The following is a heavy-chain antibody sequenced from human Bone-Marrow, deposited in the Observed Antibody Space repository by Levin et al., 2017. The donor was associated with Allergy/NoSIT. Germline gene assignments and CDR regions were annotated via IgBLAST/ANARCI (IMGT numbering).Heavy chain of an antibody. CDR1: GVSMINYY. CDR2: IFYSGST. D-gene: IGHD1-14*01. CDR3: ARVHNHGWVFDS. Sequence: GSLRLSCSVSGVSMINYYWSWIRQSPGKGPEWIGYIFYSGSTNYNPSLTGRVTISVDTSANHFSLRLRAVTAADTAVYYCARVHNHGWVFDSWGQGTLVTVSS. V-gene: IGHV4-59*01. J-gene: IGHJ4*02.